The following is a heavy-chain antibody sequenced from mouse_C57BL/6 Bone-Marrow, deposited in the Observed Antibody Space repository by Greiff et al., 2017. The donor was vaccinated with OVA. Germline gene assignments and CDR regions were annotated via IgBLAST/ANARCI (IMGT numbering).Heavy chain of an antibody. D-gene: IGHD1-3*01. CDR2: IYPGDGDT. V-gene: IGHV1-80*01. J-gene: IGHJ4*01. Sequence: VQLQQSGAELVKPGASVKISCKASGYAFSSYWMNWVKQRPGKGLEWIGQIYPGDGDTNYNGKFKGKATLTADKSSSTAYMQLSSRTSEDSAVYFCARGGGSSDYYAMDDWGQGTSVTVSS. CDR3: ARGGGSSDYYAMDD. CDR1: GYAFSSYW.